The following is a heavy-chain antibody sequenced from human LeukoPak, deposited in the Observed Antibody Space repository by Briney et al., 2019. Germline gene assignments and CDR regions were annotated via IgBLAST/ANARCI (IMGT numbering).Heavy chain of an antibody. D-gene: IGHD6-13*01. V-gene: IGHV3-30*04. CDR1: EFTFSSYA. Sequence: GRSLRLSRAASEFTFSSYAMHWVRQAPGKGLEWVAVISYDGSNKYYADSVKGRFTISRDNSKNTLYLQMNSLRAEDTAVYYCARDNTAAGNWFDPWGQGTLVTVSS. J-gene: IGHJ5*02. CDR3: ARDNTAAGNWFDP. CDR2: ISYDGSNK.